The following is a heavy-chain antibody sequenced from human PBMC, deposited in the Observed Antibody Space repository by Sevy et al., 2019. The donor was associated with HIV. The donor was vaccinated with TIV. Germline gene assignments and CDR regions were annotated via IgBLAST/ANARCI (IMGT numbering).Heavy chain of an antibody. Sequence: GGSLRLSCAASGFTFSSYSMNWVRQAPGKGLEWVSSISSSSSSYIYYADSVKGRFTISRDNAKNSLYLQMNSLRAEDTAVYYCARGEAAAASYYFDYWGQGTLVTVSS. J-gene: IGHJ4*02. CDR1: GFTFSSYS. D-gene: IGHD6-13*01. V-gene: IGHV3-21*01. CDR2: ISSSSSSYI. CDR3: ARGEAAAASYYFDY.